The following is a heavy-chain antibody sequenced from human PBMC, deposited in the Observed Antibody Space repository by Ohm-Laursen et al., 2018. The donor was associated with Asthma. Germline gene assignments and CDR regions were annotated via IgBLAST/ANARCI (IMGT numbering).Heavy chain of an antibody. Sequence: TLSLTCTVPGDSFTSGGHYWSWIRQLPGKGLEWIGYIYYTGSTYYNPSLKSRVTISVDTSKKQFSLRLTSVTAADTAVYYCARDWGATTINDAFDVWGQGTTVIVSS. D-gene: IGHD1-26*01. CDR1: GDSFTSGGHY. CDR2: IYYTGST. J-gene: IGHJ3*01. V-gene: IGHV4-31*03. CDR3: ARDWGATTINDAFDV.